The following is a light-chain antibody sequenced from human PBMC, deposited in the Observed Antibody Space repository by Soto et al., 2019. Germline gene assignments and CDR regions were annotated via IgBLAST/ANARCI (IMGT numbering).Light chain of an antibody. Sequence: EIVMTQSPATLSVSPGERATLSCRASQSVSSDLAWYQQKPGQAPRLLIYDASNRATGIPARFSGSGSGTDFTLTIRSLEPEDFAIYYCQQRTNWPLTTFGQGTRLEIK. V-gene: IGKV3-11*01. CDR3: QQRTNWPLTT. CDR2: DAS. J-gene: IGKJ5*01. CDR1: QSVSSD.